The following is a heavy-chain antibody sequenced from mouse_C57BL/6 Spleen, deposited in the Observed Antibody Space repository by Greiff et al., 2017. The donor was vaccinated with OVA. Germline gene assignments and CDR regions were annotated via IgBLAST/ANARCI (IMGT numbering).Heavy chain of an antibody. Sequence: DVMLVESGGGLVQPGGSLSLSCAASGFTFTDYYMSWVRQPPGKALEWLGFIRNKANGYTTEYSASVKGRFTISRDNSQSILYLQMNALRAEDSATYYCARVYYYGSSYSEYFDVWGTGTTVTVSS. D-gene: IGHD1-1*01. CDR1: GFTFTDYY. J-gene: IGHJ1*03. CDR3: ARVYYYGSSYSEYFDV. CDR2: IRNKANGYTT. V-gene: IGHV7-3*01.